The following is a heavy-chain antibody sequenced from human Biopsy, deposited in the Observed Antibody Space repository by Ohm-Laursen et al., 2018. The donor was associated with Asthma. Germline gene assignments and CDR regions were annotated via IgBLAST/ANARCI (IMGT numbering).Heavy chain of an antibody. D-gene: IGHD5-12*01. CDR1: GFMFRSFG. J-gene: IGHJ4*02. CDR3: AKRRGYSGHDNDY. Sequence: SLRLSCAAPGFMFRSFGMHWVRQAPGKGLEWVAVISYDGNHKFYEDSVKGRFTISRDNSKNTLYLQMNSLRTEDTAVYYCAKRRGYSGHDNDYWGQGTLVIVSS. CDR2: ISYDGNHK. V-gene: IGHV3-30*18.